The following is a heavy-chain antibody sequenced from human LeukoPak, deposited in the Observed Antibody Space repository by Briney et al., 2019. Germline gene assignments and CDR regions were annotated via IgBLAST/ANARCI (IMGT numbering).Heavy chain of an antibody. CDR1: GGSISSYY. D-gene: IGHD2-15*01. V-gene: IGHV4-4*07. Sequence: PSETLSLTCTVSGGSISSYYWSWIRQPDGEGLEWIGRIYTSGSTNYNPSLKSRVTMSVDTSKNQFSLKLSSVTAADTAVYYCAREPPRRNIVVVVAATVEAFDIWGQGTMVTVSS. CDR2: IYTSGST. J-gene: IGHJ3*02. CDR3: AREPPRRNIVVVVAATVEAFDI.